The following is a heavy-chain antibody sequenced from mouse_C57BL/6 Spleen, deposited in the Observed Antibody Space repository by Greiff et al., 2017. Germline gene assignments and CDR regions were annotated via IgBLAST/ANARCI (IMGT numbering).Heavy chain of an antibody. V-gene: IGHV1-72*01. CDR3: ARKEDGNYLYYFDY. CDR2: IDPNSGGT. CDR1: GYAFSSSW. J-gene: IGHJ2*01. Sequence: QVQLQQSGPELVKPGASVKISCKASGYAFSSSWMNWVKQRPGKGLEWIGRIDPNSGGTKYNEKFKSKATLTVDKPSSTAYMQLSSLTSEDSAVEYCARKEDGNYLYYFDYWGQGTTLTVSS. D-gene: IGHD2-1*01.